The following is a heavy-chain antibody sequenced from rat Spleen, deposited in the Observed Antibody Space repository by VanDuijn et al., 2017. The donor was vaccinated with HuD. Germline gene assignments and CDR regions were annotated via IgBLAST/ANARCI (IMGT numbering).Heavy chain of an antibody. J-gene: IGHJ3*01. Sequence: EVQLVESGGELVQPGRSLKLSCAASGFTFSDYNMAWVRQAPTKGLEWVATISYDGSSTYYRDSLKGRFTISRDNAKSTLYLQMDSLRSEDTATYYWARLWLRRVHNWFAYWGQGTLVTVSS. CDR2: ISYDGSST. V-gene: IGHV5-7*01. CDR3: ARLWLRRVHNWFAY. D-gene: IGHD1-11*01. CDR1: GFTFSDYN.